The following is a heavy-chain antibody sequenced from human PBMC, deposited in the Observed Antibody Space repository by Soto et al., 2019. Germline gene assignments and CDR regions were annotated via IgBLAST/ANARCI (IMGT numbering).Heavy chain of an antibody. CDR1: GGSISSYY. V-gene: IGHV4-4*07. J-gene: IGHJ6*02. CDR2: IYTSGST. D-gene: IGHD3-3*01. Sequence: KTSETLSLTCTVSGGSISSYYWSWIRQPAGKGLEWIGRIYTSGSTNYNPSLKSRVTMSVDTSKNQFSLKLSSVTAADTAVYYCARYQDFNFGVVTKSPMDVWGQGTTVTVSS. CDR3: ARYQDFNFGVVTKSPMDV.